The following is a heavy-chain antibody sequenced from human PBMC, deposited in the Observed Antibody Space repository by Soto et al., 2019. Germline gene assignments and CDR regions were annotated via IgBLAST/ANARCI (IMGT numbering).Heavy chain of an antibody. CDR3: ASASISAQGAFDI. D-gene: IGHD6-6*01. J-gene: IGHJ3*02. V-gene: IGHV1-46*01. CDR1: GYTFTSYY. CDR2: INPSGGST. Sequence: QVQLVQSGAEVKKPGASVKVSCKASGYTFTSYYMHWVRQAPGQGLEWMGIINPSGGSTSYAQKFQGRVTMTRDTSTSTVYMELSSLRSEATAVYYCASASISAQGAFDIWGQGTMVTVSS.